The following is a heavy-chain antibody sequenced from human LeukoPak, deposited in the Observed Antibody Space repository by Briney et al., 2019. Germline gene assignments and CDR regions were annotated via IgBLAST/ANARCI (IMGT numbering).Heavy chain of an antibody. CDR2: ISYDGRNK. CDR3: AKDQARRIAAAGPDY. V-gene: IGHV3-30*04. CDR1: GFTFSNYA. D-gene: IGHD6-13*01. J-gene: IGHJ4*02. Sequence: GGSLRLSCAASGFTFSNYAMHWVRQAPGKGLEWVAVISYDGRNKYYADSVKGRFTISRDNSKNMFYLQMNSLRVEDTAVYYCAKDQARRIAAAGPDYWGQGTLVTVSS.